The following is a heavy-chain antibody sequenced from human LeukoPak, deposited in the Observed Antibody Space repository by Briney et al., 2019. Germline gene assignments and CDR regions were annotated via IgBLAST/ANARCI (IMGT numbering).Heavy chain of an antibody. Sequence: SETLSLTCTVSGGSISRYYRSWIRQPPGKGREWIGYIYYSGSNNYNPSRKSRVPISVNTSKNQFFFKLSSVTAAETAVYYCAGPRGTGVYYYGSGRPYWYWGQGTLVTVSS. CDR3: AGPRGTGVYYYGSGRPYWY. D-gene: IGHD3-10*01. J-gene: IGHJ4*02. V-gene: IGHV4-59*12. CDR1: GGSISRYY. CDR2: IYYSGSN.